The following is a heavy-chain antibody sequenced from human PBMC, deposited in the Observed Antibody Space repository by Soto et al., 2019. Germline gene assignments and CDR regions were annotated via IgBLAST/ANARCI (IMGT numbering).Heavy chain of an antibody. Sequence: WGSLRLSCAASGFTVISNYIIFFRHSPFKWLEWVSVIYSGGSTYYADSVKGRFTISRDNSKNTLYLQMNSLRAEDTAVYYCARDRRGASAAAGTRNYYYGMDVWGQGTTVTVSS. CDR3: ARDRRGASAAAGTRNYYYGMDV. CDR2: IYSGGST. D-gene: IGHD6-13*01. CDR1: GFTVISNY. J-gene: IGHJ6*02. V-gene: IGHV3-53*01.